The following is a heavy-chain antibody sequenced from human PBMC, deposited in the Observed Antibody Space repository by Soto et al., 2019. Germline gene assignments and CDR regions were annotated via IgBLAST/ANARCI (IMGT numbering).Heavy chain of an antibody. V-gene: IGHV3-23*01. CDR3: AKLDYGENAEYFQH. CDR2: ISGYGGRA. J-gene: IGHJ1*01. CDR1: GFTFITYA. Sequence: SGGSLRLSCAASGFTFITYAMSWVRQAPGKGLEWVSGISGYGGRAYYADSVKGRFTISRDNSKNTLYLQMNSLRAEDTAVYYCAKLDYGENAEYFQHWGQGT. D-gene: IGHD4-17*01.